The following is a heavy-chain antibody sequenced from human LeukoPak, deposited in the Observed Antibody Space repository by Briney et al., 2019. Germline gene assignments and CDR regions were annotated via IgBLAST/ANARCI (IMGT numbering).Heavy chain of an antibody. D-gene: IGHD2-15*01. V-gene: IGHV1-18*01. CDR2: ISAYNGNI. CDR1: GYTFTSYG. Sequence: ASVKVSCKASGYTFTSYGISWVRQAPGQGLEWMGWISAYNGNINYAQKLQGRVTMTTDTSTSTAYMELRSLRSDDTAVYYCARDSPCSGGSCYSSPFDYWGQGTLVTVSS. CDR3: ARDSPCSGGSCYSSPFDY. J-gene: IGHJ4*02.